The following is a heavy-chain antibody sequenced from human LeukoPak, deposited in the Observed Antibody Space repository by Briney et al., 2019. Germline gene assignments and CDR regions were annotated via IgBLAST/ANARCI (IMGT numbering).Heavy chain of an antibody. CDR1: GFTFSSYA. D-gene: IGHD6-19*01. J-gene: IGHJ4*02. CDR2: ISYDGSNK. Sequence: GGSLRLSCAASGFTFSSYAMHWVRQAPGKGLEWVAVISYDGSNKYYADSVKGRFTISRDNSKNTLYLQMNSLRAEDTAVYYCARVGSRGWYSSLYTDYWGQGTLVTVSS. CDR3: ARVGSRGWYSSLYTDY. V-gene: IGHV3-30-3*01.